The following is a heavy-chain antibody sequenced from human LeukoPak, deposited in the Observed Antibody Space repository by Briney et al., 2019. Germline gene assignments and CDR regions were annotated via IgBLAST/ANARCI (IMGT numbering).Heavy chain of an antibody. CDR3: ARDLVTVTKGFDI. CDR2: ISHIGTT. J-gene: IGHJ3*02. CDR1: DDSFSSHY. V-gene: IGHV4-59*11. D-gene: IGHD4-17*01. Sequence: SETQSLTCAVYDDSFSSHYWTWIRQPPGKGLEWIGYISHIGTTNYNPSLKSRVTLSIDTSKNQFSLKLRSVTAADTAVYYCARDLVTVTKGFDIWGQGTMVSVSS.